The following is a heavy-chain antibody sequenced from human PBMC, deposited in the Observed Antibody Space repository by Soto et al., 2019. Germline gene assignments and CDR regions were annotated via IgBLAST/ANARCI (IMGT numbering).Heavy chain of an antibody. CDR2: LYYSGST. J-gene: IGHJ6*02. D-gene: IGHD3-10*01. V-gene: IGHV4-61*01. Sequence: QVQLQESGPGLVKPSETLSLTCTVSGGSVNSDSYYWTWIRQPPGKRLEWIGSLYYSGSTNYNPPINSRVTISVDTSKNQFSLKVSSVTVADTAVYFCARESREFGSSGGLDVWGQGTTVTVSS. CDR3: ARESREFGSSGGLDV. CDR1: GGSVNSDSYY.